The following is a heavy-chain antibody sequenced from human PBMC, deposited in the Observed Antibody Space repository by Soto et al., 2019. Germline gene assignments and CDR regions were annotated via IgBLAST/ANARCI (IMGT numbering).Heavy chain of an antibody. CDR3: AKAPGDYTYYFHY. CDR1: GFTFRSNA. CDR2: ISGSASTT. J-gene: IGHJ4*03. Sequence: EVQLLESGGGLLQPGGSLRLSCAASGFTFRSNAMSWVRQAPGQGLEWVSGISGSASTTYYADSVKGRFTISRDNSKNPLDLQMNRLIAEDTAVYYCAKAPGDYTYYFHYWGQGTLVTVSS. D-gene: IGHD2-21*01. V-gene: IGHV3-23*01.